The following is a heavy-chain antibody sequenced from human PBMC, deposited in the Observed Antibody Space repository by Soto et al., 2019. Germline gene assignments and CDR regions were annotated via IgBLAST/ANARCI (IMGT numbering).Heavy chain of an antibody. CDR3: ARVRITFGGVITYNWFDP. Sequence: QVQLVQSGAEVKKPGSSVKVSCKASGGTFSSYAISWVRQAPGQGLEWLGGIIPIFGTANYAQKFQGRVTITADESTSTAYMELSSLRSEDTAVYYCARVRITFGGVITYNWFDPWGQGTLVTVSS. D-gene: IGHD3-16*02. V-gene: IGHV1-69*01. CDR1: GGTFSSYA. J-gene: IGHJ5*02. CDR2: IIPIFGTA.